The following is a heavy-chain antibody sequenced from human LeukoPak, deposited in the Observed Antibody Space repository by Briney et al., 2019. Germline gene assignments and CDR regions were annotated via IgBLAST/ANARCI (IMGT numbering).Heavy chain of an antibody. Sequence: SGPTLVKPTQTLTLTCTFSGFSLSTSGVGVGWIRQPPGKALEWLALIYWDDDKRYSPSLKSRLTITKDTSKNQVVLTMTNMDPVDTATYYCAHSHLLRYFDGRRAAFDIWGQGTMVTVSS. J-gene: IGHJ3*02. CDR1: GFSLSTSGVG. V-gene: IGHV2-5*02. CDR2: IYWDDDK. D-gene: IGHD3-9*01. CDR3: AHSHLLRYFDGRRAAFDI.